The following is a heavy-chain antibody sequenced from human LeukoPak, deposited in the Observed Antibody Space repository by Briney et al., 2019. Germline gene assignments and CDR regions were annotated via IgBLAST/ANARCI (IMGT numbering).Heavy chain of an antibody. V-gene: IGHV1-69*04. CDR3: ARGLAVPAAPHGGDNYYYYMDV. CDR2: IIPILGIA. D-gene: IGHD2-2*01. Sequence: ASVKVSCKASGGTFSSYAISWVRQAPGQGLEWMGRIIPILGIANYAQKFQGRVTITADKSTSTAYMELSSLRSEDTAVYYCARGLAVPAAPHGGDNYYYYMDVWGQGTLVTVSS. CDR1: GGTFSSYA. J-gene: IGHJ6*03.